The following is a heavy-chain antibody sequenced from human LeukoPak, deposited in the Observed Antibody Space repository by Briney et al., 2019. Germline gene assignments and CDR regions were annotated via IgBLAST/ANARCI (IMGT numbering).Heavy chain of an antibody. CDR3: ARGDYDSLQGAFDI. Sequence: PSETLSLTCTVSGGSISSGGYYWSWICQHPGKGLAWIGYIYYSGSTYYNPSLKSRFTISVDTSKNQFSLKLSSVTAADTAVYYCARGDYDSLQGAFDIWGQGTMVTVSS. V-gene: IGHV4-31*03. CDR2: IYYSGST. CDR1: GGSISSGGYY. J-gene: IGHJ3*02. D-gene: IGHD3-22*01.